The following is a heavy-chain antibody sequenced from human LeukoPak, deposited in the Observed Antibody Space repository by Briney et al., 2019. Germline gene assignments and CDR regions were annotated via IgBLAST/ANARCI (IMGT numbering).Heavy chain of an antibody. CDR2: IRYDGSNK. J-gene: IGHJ4*02. D-gene: IGHD3-3*01. Sequence: GGSLRLSCAASGFTFSSYGMHWVRQAPGKGLEWVAFIRYDGSNKYYADSVKGRFTISRDNSKNTLYLQMNSLRAEDTAVYYCAKDGQIQFWSGYLGLFDYWGQGTLVTVSS. CDR3: AKDGQIQFWSGYLGLFDY. V-gene: IGHV3-30*02. CDR1: GFTFSSYG.